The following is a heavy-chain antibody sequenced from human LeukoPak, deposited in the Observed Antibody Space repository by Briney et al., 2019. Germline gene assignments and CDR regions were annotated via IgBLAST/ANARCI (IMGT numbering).Heavy chain of an antibody. D-gene: IGHD1-7*01. CDR2: ISYDGSNK. CDR3: ARNPTGTRTYYFDY. CDR1: GFTFSSYA. J-gene: IGHJ4*02. V-gene: IGHV3-30-3*01. Sequence: GGSLRLSCAASGFTFSSYAMHWVRQAPGKGVEGVAVISYDGSNKYYADSVKGRFTISRDNSKNTLYLQMNSLRAEDTAVYYCARNPTGTRTYYFDYWGQGTLVTVSS.